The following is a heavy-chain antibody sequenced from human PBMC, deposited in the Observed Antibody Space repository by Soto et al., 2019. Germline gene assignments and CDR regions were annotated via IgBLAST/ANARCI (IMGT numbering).Heavy chain of an antibody. CDR3: ARVGYGDYGRGYYFDF. V-gene: IGHV4-30-4*01. D-gene: IGHD4-17*01. CDR1: GASIRDGDYY. Sequence: QVRLQESGPRLVKPSQTLSLTCSVSGASIRDGDYYWSWLRQPPGKGPEGIGIIDYTGGTHYNPPLPGAVSMSVDTSANQFSLKVNFVTAADSAVYYCARVGYGDYGRGYYFDFWGPGILVTVSS. CDR2: IDYTGGT. J-gene: IGHJ4*02.